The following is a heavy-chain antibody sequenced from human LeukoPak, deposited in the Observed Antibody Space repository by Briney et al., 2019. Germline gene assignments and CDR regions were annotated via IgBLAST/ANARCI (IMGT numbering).Heavy chain of an antibody. CDR2: ISARNGNR. CDR1: GYSFSSYG. CDR3: ARDGDGHNYELIDF. J-gene: IGHJ4*02. Sequence: ASVKVSCKTSGYSFSSYGFSWVRQAPGQGLEWMAWISARNGNRNFAQKFQDRVLLTTDTSTNTAYMELRSLKSDDTAVYYCARDGDGHNYELIDFWGQGTLVSVSS. V-gene: IGHV1-18*01. D-gene: IGHD5-24*01.